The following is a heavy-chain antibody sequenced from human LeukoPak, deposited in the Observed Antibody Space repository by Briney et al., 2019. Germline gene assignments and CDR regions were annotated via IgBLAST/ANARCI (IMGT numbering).Heavy chain of an antibody. D-gene: IGHD3-10*01. V-gene: IGHV3-7*01. CDR3: TRDRGWQSFDY. CDR2: IKLDGSET. J-gene: IGHJ4*01. Sequence: GGSLRLSCAASGFTFGAYWMTWVRQTPAKGLERVANIKLDGSETYYMDSVKGRFTISRDNAKNLLYLQMNSLRVEDTAVYYWTRDRGWQSFDYWGQGTLVTVSS. CDR1: GFTFGAYW.